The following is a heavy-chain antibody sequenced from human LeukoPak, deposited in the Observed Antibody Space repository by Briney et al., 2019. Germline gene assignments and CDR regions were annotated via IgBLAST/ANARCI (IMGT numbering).Heavy chain of an antibody. CDR3: ARQGQGLGRFWSGYDY. D-gene: IGHD3-3*01. Sequence: PSETLSLTCTVSGGSISSYYWSWIRQPPGKGLEWIGYIYNRESTKYNPSLKSRVTMSLDTSKNQFSLKVTSVTAADTAIYYCARQGQGLGRFWSGYDYWGPGTLVTVSS. CDR1: GGSISSYY. V-gene: IGHV4-59*08. CDR2: IYNREST. J-gene: IGHJ4*02.